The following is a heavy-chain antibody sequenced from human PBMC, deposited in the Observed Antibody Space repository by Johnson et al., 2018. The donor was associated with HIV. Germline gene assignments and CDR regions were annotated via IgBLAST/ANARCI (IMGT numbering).Heavy chain of an antibody. CDR2: ISYDGSNK. CDR3: AKVLRDGYLPDAFDI. J-gene: IGHJ3*02. V-gene: IGHV3-30*04. Sequence: QVQLVESGGGVVQPGRSLRLSCAASGFTFSSYAMHWVRQAPGKGLEWVAVISYDGSNKYYADSVKGRFPISRDNSKNTLYLQMNSLRAEDTAVYYCAKVLRDGYLPDAFDIWGQGTMVTVSS. D-gene: IGHD5-24*01. CDR1: GFTFSSYA.